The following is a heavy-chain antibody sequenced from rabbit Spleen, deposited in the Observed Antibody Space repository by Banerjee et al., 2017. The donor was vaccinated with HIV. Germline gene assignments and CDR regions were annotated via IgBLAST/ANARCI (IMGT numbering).Heavy chain of an antibody. CDR1: GFDFSNYG. D-gene: IGHD1-1*01. J-gene: IGHJ4*01. CDR3: ARDGSGSDYSTFSL. Sequence: QEQLVESGGGLVQPGGSLKLSCKASGFDFSNYGVSWVRQAPGKGLEWIGYIEPIFGNTYYANWVNGRFTISSHNAQNTVSLQLNSLTAADTATYFCARDGSGSDYSTFSLWGPGTLVTVS. CDR2: IEPIFGNT. V-gene: IGHV1S47*01.